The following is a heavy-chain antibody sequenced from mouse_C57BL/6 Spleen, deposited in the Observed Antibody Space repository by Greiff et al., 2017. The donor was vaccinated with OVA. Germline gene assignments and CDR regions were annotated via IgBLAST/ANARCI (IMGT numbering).Heavy chain of an antibody. CDR2: IYPGDGDT. V-gene: IGHV1-82*01. Sequence: VQLQQSGPELVKPGASVKISCKASGYAFSSSWMNWVKQRPGKGLEWIGRIYPGDGDTNYNGKFKGKATLTADKSSSTAYMQLSSLTSEDSAVYFCARAIYYGNQAWFAYWGQGTLVTVSA. J-gene: IGHJ3*01. CDR1: GYAFSSSW. D-gene: IGHD2-1*01. CDR3: ARAIYYGNQAWFAY.